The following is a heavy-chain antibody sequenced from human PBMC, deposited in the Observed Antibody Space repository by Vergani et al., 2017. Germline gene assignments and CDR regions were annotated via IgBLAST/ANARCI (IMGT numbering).Heavy chain of an antibody. Sequence: VLLQEPGPGLVKPSETMSLKCSVSGASIDSFYWSWLRQSPGKGLEWIGYVFRYGNVNNTPSFNFRAAIDTSNNQLSLRLSSVTAADPAVYYCARDFCGKWYFDHWGRGTFVTVSS. V-gene: IGHV4-59*01. CDR3: ARDFCGKWYFDH. CDR1: GASIDSFY. D-gene: IGHD2-21*01. J-gene: IGHJ2*01. CDR2: VFRYGNV.